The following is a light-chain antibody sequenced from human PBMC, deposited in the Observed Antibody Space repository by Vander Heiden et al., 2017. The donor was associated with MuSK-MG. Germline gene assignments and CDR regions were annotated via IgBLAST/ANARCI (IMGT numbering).Light chain of an antibody. J-gene: IGLJ2*01. Sequence: SYELTQPPSVSVSPGQTASITCSGDKLGDKYACWYQQKPGQSPGRGSYQDSKRPSGIPERFSGANSGKKDTLTISGTQAMEEADYYCPAWDSSTVVFGGGTKLTVL. CDR1: KLGDKY. CDR2: QDS. V-gene: IGLV3-1*01. CDR3: PAWDSSTVV.